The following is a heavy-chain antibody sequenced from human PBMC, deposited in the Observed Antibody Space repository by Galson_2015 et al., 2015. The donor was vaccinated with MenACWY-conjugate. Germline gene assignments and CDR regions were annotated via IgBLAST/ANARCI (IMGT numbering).Heavy chain of an antibody. CDR3: ARVGNSEYDS. J-gene: IGHJ5*01. Sequence: SLRLSCAASGFTFSDYYMSWIRQAPGKGLEWVSYISSRSSYANNADSVKGRFTISRDNANNSLYLQMNSLRAEDTAIYYCARVGNSEYDSWGQGILVTVSS. CDR1: GFTFSDYY. V-gene: IGHV3-11*05. CDR2: ISSRSSYA. D-gene: IGHD6-6*01.